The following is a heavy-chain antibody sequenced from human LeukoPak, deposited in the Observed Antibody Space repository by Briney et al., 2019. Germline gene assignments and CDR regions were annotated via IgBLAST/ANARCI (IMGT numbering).Heavy chain of an antibody. D-gene: IGHD6-19*01. Sequence: PSETLSLTCTVSGGSISSYYWSWIRQPPGKGLEWIGYISYSGSTNYNPSLKSRVTISVDTSKNQFSLKLSSVTAADTAVYYCARSINYSSGWSSYNWFDPWGQGTLVTVSS. CDR3: ARSINYSSGWSSYNWFDP. CDR2: ISYSGST. J-gene: IGHJ5*02. V-gene: IGHV4-59*01. CDR1: GGSISSYY.